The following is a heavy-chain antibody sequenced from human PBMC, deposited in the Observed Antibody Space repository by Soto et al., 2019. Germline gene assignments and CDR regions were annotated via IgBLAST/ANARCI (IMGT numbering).Heavy chain of an antibody. J-gene: IGHJ4*02. CDR2: FSGSGGST. D-gene: IGHD6-19*01. Sequence: VQLLESGGGLVQPGGSLRLSCAASGFTFSSYPMTWVRQAPGKGLEWVSGFSGSGGSTYYADSVKGRFTISRDNSKNTLFLQMNSLRAEDTAVYYCAKGYNIGWSYFDSWGQGTLVTVSS. V-gene: IGHV3-23*01. CDR1: GFTFSSYP. CDR3: AKGYNIGWSYFDS.